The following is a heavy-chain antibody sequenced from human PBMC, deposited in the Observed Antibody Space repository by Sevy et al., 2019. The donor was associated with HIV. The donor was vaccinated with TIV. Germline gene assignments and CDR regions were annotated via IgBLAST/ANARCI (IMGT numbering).Heavy chain of an antibody. J-gene: IGHJ5*02. CDR2: ISSDGTNK. V-gene: IGHV3-30*18. CDR3: AKAGYYYDSRGHDWFDP. CDR1: GFPLRTYV. D-gene: IGHD3-22*01. Sequence: GGSLRLSCVASGFPLRTYVIHWIRQAPGKRLEWVALISSDGTNKNYADSVKGRFTISRDNSKNTLYLQMNSPRVEDTAMYYCAKAGYYYDSRGHDWFDPWGQGTLVTVSS.